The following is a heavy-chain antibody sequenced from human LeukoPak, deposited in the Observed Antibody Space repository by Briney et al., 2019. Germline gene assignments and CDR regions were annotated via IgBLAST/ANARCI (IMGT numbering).Heavy chain of an antibody. J-gene: IGHJ4*02. CDR3: AGGGFSGFDH. Sequence: PGVSLRLSCAAAPSTFYCYWMHWLRLVPGKGLAWVSRVNSDGTSTTYADSVKGRFTVSRDNAQTTLYLQMDSLRVDATAVYYCAGGGFSGFDHWGQGILVTVSS. D-gene: IGHD4-23*01. V-gene: IGHV3-74*03. CDR1: PSTFYCYW. CDR2: VNSDGTST.